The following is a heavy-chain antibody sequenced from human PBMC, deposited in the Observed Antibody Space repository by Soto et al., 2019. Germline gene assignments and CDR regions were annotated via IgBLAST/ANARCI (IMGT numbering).Heavy chain of an antibody. V-gene: IGHV4-4*02. Sequence: QVQLQESGPGLVKPSGTLSLTCAVSGGSISSTNWWSWVRQPPGKGLEWIGEIYHSGSTKYNPSLKSRVTILLDKSKNQFSLKLSSVTAADTAVYYCASPKYPTGFDPWGQGTLVTVSS. CDR3: ASPKYPTGFDP. CDR2: IYHSGST. J-gene: IGHJ5*02. D-gene: IGHD2-2*01. CDR1: GGSISSTNW.